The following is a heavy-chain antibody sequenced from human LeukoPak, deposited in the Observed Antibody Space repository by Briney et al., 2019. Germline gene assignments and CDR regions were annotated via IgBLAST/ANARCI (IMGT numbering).Heavy chain of an antibody. V-gene: IGHV3-23*01. CDR1: GFTFSSYA. Sequence: GGSLRLSCAASGFTFSSYAMSWVRQAPGKGLEWVSTISGSGDSTYYADSVKGRFTISRDNSKNTLSLQMNSLRAEDTAVYYCAKGLRYHYDVSGYWDYWGQGTLVTVSS. J-gene: IGHJ4*02. CDR3: AKGLRYHYDVSGYWDY. D-gene: IGHD3-22*01. CDR2: ISGSGDST.